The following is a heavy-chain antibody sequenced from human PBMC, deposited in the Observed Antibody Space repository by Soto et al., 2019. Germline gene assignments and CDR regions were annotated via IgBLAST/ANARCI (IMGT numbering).Heavy chain of an antibody. CDR3: ARVWFGEFGPFDY. CDR1: GYTFTSYA. J-gene: IGHJ4*02. CDR2: INPNSGGT. V-gene: IGHV1-2*04. D-gene: IGHD3-10*01. Sequence: GASVKVSCKASGYTFTSYAMHWVRQAPGQRLEWMGWINPNSGGTNYAQKFQGWVTMTRDTSISTAYMELSRLRSDDTAVYYCARVWFGEFGPFDYWGQGTLVTVSS.